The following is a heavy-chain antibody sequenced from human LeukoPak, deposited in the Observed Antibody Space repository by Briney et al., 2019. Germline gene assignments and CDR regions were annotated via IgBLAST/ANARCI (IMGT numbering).Heavy chain of an antibody. CDR2: INPNSGGT. V-gene: IGHV1-2*02. CDR3: ASGDYSYYYYGMDV. J-gene: IGHJ6*02. D-gene: IGHD4-17*01. Sequence: ASVKVSCKASGYTFTSYGISWVRQAPGQGLEWMGWINPNSGGTNYAQKFQGRVTMTRDTSISTAYMELSRLRSDDTAVYYCASGDYSYYYYGMDVWGQGTTVTVSS. CDR1: GYTFTSYG.